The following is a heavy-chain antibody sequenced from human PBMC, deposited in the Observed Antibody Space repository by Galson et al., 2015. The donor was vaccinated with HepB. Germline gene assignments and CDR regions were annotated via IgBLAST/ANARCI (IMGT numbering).Heavy chain of an antibody. CDR1: GFTFSSYA. CDR2: ISYDGSNK. Sequence: SLRLSCAASGFTFSSYAMHWVRQAPGKGLEWVAVISYDGSNKYYADSVKGRFTISRDNSKNTLYLQMNSLRAEDTAVYYCARDLAEEYYYDSSGYLAYYYYGMDVWGQGTTVTVSS. CDR3: ARDLAEEYYYDSSGYLAYYYYGMDV. D-gene: IGHD3-22*01. V-gene: IGHV3-30-3*01. J-gene: IGHJ6*02.